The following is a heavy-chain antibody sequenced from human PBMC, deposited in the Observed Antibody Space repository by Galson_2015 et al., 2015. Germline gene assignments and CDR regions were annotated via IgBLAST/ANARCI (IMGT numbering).Heavy chain of an antibody. Sequence: QSGAEVEKPGESLKISCKGSGYTFSNYWIGWVRQMPGKGLEWMGIIYPGDSDTRYSPSFQGQVTISADKSINTAFLQWSSLEASDTAMYYCARRGNTYGYSDYWGQGTLVTVSS. J-gene: IGHJ4*02. V-gene: IGHV5-51*01. CDR3: ARRGNTYGYSDY. D-gene: IGHD5-18*01. CDR2: IYPGDSDT. CDR1: GYTFSNYW.